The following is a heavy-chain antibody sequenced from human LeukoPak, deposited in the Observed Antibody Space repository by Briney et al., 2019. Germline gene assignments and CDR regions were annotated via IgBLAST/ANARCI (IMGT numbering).Heavy chain of an antibody. CDR1: GFTFSIYA. CDR3: AKDALSSGSYYGARVFDY. D-gene: IGHD1-26*01. Sequence: GGSLRLSCAASGFTFSIYAMTWVRQAPGKGLEWVSSISGSGGSTYCADSVKGRFTVSRDNSKNTLYLQMNSLRAEGTAVYYCAKDALSSGSYYGARVFDYWGQGTLVTVSS. V-gene: IGHV3-23*01. CDR2: ISGSGGST. J-gene: IGHJ4*02.